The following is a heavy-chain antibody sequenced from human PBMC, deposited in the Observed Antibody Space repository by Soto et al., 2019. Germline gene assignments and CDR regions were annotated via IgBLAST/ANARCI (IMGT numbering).Heavy chain of an antibody. V-gene: IGHV1-3*01. CDR3: ARTARYYYYMDV. J-gene: IGHJ6*03. Sequence: ASVKVSCKASGYTFTSYAMHWVRQAPGQRLEWMGWINAGNGNTKYSQKFQGRVTITRDTSASTAYMELSSLRSEDTAVYYCARTARYYYYMDVWGKGTKVTVSS. CDR2: INAGNGNT. CDR1: GYTFTSYA.